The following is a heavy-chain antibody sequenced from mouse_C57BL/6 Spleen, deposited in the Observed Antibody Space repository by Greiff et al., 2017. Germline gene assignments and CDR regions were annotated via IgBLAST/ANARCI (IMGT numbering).Heavy chain of an antibody. CDR2: IHPSDSDT. V-gene: IGHV1-74*01. CDR1: GYTFTSYW. D-gene: IGHD1-1*01. Sequence: VQLQQPGAELVKPGASVKVSCKASGYTFTSYWMHWVKQRPGQGLEWIGRIHPSDSDTNYNQKFKGKATLNVDKSSSTAYMQLSSLTSEDSAVYYCAIDPLIYYYGSSYYWGQGTTLTVSS. CDR3: AIDPLIYYYGSSYY. J-gene: IGHJ2*01.